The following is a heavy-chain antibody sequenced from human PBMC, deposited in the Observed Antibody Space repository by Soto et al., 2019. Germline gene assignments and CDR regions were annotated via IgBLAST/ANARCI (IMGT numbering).Heavy chain of an antibody. CDR3: VRDGTKTLRDWFDP. V-gene: IGHV4-4*07. Sequence: ASETLSLTCTVSGASISGYYWSWIRKSAGKGMEWIGRIYATGTTDYNPSLKSRVMMSVDTSKKQFSLRLRSVTAADTAVYYCVRDGTKTLRDWFDPWGQGISVTVSS. J-gene: IGHJ5*02. CDR2: IYATGTT. D-gene: IGHD1-1*01. CDR1: GASISGYY.